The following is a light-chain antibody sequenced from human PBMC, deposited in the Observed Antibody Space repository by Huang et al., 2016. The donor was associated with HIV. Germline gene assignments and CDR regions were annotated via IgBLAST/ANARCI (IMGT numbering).Light chain of an antibody. CDR2: DAS. V-gene: IGKV3-15*01. J-gene: IGKJ1*01. Sequence: TQSPDTLSVSPGERAILSSRASQSITVNLAWYQQRPGQPPRLLIYDASTRATGIPARFSGWGSGTEFTLFNNSVQSEDFALYYCQQYSNWPPWTFGQGTTVDI. CDR3: QQYSNWPPWT. CDR1: QSITVN.